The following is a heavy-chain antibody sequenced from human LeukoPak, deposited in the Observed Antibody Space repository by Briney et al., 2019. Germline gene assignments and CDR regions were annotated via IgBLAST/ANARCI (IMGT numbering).Heavy chain of an antibody. J-gene: IGHJ4*02. CDR1: GYTFTSYG. V-gene: IGHV1-18*04. CDR2: ISAYNGNT. D-gene: IGHD3-9*01. Sequence: ASVKVSCKASGYTFTSYGISWVRQAPGQGLEGMEWISAYNGNTNYAQKLQGRVTMTTDTSTSTAYMELRSLRSDDTAVYYCARDYPIFDDILTGYLTFDYWGQGTLVTVSS. CDR3: ARDYPIFDDILTGYLTFDY.